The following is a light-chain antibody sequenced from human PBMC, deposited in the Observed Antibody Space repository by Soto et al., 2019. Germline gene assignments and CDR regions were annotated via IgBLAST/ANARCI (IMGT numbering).Light chain of an antibody. J-gene: IGLJ2*01. CDR1: SSDVGDYNL. Sequence: QSVLTQPASVSGSPGQSITLSCTGSSSDVGDYNLVSWYQLHPGKAPKLIIYEGTKRPSGVSNRFSGSKSGNTASLTISGLQADDEADYCCCSYTSSRYVVFGGGTKVTVL. V-gene: IGLV2-14*02. CDR3: CSYTSSRYVV. CDR2: EGT.